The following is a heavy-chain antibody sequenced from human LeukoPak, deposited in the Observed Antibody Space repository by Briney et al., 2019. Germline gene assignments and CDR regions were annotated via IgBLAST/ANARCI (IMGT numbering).Heavy chain of an antibody. V-gene: IGHV4-59*01. CDR2: IYYSGST. Sequence: SETLSLTCTASGGSISSYYWSWIRQPPGKGLEWIGYIYYSGSTNYNPSLKSRVTISVDTSKNQFSLKLSSVTAADTAVYYCARDGEFGELPDYWGQGTLVTVSS. CDR3: ARDGEFGELPDY. J-gene: IGHJ4*02. D-gene: IGHD3-10*01. CDR1: GGSISSYY.